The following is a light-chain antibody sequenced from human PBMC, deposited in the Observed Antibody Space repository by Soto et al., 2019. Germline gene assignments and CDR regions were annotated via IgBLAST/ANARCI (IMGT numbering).Light chain of an antibody. V-gene: IGLV1-44*01. Sequence: QSVLTQPPSASGTPGQSVTISCSGRSSNIGTNTVNWYQQLPGTAPKLLIYTNSQRPSGVPDRFSGSKSGTSASLAISGLQSEDEADYYCAAWDDSLNGYVFGIGTKVTVL. CDR1: SSNIGTNT. J-gene: IGLJ1*01. CDR2: TNS. CDR3: AAWDDSLNGYV.